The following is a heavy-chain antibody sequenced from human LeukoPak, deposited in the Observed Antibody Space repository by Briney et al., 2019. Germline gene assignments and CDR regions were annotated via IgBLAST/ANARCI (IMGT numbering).Heavy chain of an antibody. CDR1: GGSFSGYY. J-gene: IGHJ4*02. D-gene: IGHD1-7*01. V-gene: IGHV4-30-4*08. CDR2: IYYSGST. Sequence: SETLSLTCAVYGGSFSGYYWSWIRQPPGKGLEWIGYIYYSGSTYYNPSLKSRVTISVDTSKNQFSLKLSSVTAADTAVYYCARGAELNFDYWGQGTLVTVSS. CDR3: ARGAELNFDY.